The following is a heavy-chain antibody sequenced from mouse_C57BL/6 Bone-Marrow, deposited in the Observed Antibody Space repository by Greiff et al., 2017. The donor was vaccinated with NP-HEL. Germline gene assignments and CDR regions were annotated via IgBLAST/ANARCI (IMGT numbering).Heavy chain of an antibody. CDR3: ARYGSSWGWYFDV. J-gene: IGHJ1*03. Sequence: VMLVESGAELARPGASVKLSCKASGYTFTSYGISWVKQRTGQGLEWIGEIYPRSGNTYYNEKFKGKATLTADKSSSTAYMERRSLTSEDSAVYFCARYGSSWGWYFDVWGTGTTVTVSS. V-gene: IGHV1-81*01. D-gene: IGHD1-1*01. CDR1: GYTFTSYG. CDR2: IYPRSGNT.